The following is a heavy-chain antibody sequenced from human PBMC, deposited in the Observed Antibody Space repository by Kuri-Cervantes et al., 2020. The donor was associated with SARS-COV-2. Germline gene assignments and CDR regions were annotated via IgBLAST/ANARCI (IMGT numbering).Heavy chain of an antibody. D-gene: IGHD2-2*01. Sequence: SQTLSLTCAVYGGSFSGYYWSWIRQPPGKGLEWIGSIYYSGSTYYNPSLKSRVTISVDTSKNQFSLKLSSVTAADTAVYYCARGRSTSCYPHWGQGTLVTVSS. V-gene: IGHV4-34*01. J-gene: IGHJ4*02. CDR3: ARGRSTSCYPH. CDR1: GGSFSGYY. CDR2: IYYSGST.